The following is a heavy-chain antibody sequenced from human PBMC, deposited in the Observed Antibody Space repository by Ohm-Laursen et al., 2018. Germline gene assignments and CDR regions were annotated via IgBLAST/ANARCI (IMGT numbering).Heavy chain of an antibody. V-gene: IGHV3-30*18. D-gene: IGHD6-13*01. CDR1: GFTFSSYG. J-gene: IGHJ4*02. CDR2: ISYDGSNK. Sequence: SSLRLSCAASGFTFSSYGMHWVRQAPSKGLEWVAVISYDGSNKYYADSVKGRFTISRDNSKNTLYLQMNSLRAEDTAVYYCAKDDGRIAAAGTFDYWGQGTLVTVSS. CDR3: AKDDGRIAAAGTFDY.